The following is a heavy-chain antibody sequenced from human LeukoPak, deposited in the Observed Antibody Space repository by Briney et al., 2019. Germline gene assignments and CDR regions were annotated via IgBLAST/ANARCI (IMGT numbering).Heavy chain of an antibody. V-gene: IGHV3-23*01. D-gene: IGHD6-6*01. CDR2: ISESGDVT. CDR3: ARDSSHYLGSSDY. J-gene: IGHJ4*02. Sequence: GGSLRLSCVVSGFTFSSYPMSWVRQAPGKGLEWVSVISESGDVTHYADSMKGRFTISRDNTKSTLNLQMNGLRDEDTAIYYCARDSSHYLGSSDYWGQGALVTVSS. CDR1: GFTFSSYP.